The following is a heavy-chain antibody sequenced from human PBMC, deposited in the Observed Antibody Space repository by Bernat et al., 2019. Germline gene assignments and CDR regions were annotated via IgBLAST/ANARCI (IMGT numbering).Heavy chain of an antibody. V-gene: IGHV3-48*02. Sequence: EVQLVESGGGLVQPGGSLRLFCAASGFTFSSYSMNWVRQAPGKGLEWVSYISSDSSTIYYADSVKGRFTITRDNAKNSLNLQMNSLSDEDTAVYYCARDQYGDYVFDNWGQGTLVTVSS. CDR3: ARDQYGDYVFDN. D-gene: IGHD4-17*01. CDR1: GFTFSSYS. CDR2: ISSDSSTI. J-gene: IGHJ4*02.